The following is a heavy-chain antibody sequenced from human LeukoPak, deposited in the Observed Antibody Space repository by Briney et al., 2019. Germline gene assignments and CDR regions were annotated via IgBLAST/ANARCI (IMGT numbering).Heavy chain of an antibody. Sequence: PGGSLRLSCAASGFTFSSYAISWVRQAPGKGLEWVSAISGSGSSTYYADSVKGRFTISRDNSKNTLYLQMNSLRAEDTAVYYCAKWTEYCSSTSCYYYYYMDVWGKGTTVTISS. CDR3: AKWTEYCSSTSCYYYYYMDV. CDR2: ISGSGSST. J-gene: IGHJ6*03. V-gene: IGHV3-23*01. CDR1: GFTFSSYA. D-gene: IGHD2-2*01.